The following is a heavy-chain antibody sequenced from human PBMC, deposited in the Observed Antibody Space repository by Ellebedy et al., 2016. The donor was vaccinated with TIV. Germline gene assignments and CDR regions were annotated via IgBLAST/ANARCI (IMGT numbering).Heavy chain of an antibody. V-gene: IGHV3-30*18. Sequence: GESLKISCAAPGFSFSTYGMHWVRQAPGQGLEWVAVVSYAGNNKYYADSVKGRFTISRDNSKNTLYLQMNSLRAEDTAVYYCAKDAREKAKISWEHDYWGQGTLVTASS. CDR1: GFSFSTYG. J-gene: IGHJ4*02. D-gene: IGHD5-24*01. CDR2: VSYAGNNK. CDR3: AKDAREKAKISWEHDY.